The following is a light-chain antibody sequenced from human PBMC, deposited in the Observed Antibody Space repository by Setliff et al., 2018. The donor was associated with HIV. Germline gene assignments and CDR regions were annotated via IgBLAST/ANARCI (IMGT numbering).Light chain of an antibody. V-gene: IGLV2-14*01. CDR1: SSDVGGYSY. CDR2: EVR. J-gene: IGLJ1*01. Sequence: QSALTQPASVSGSPGQSITISCTGTSSDVGGYSYVSWYQQHPGKAPKLIIYEVRNRPSGVSSRFSGSKSGNTASLTISRLQADDEAEYYCSSYAITNTLPFGTGTKVTVL. CDR3: SSYAITNTLP.